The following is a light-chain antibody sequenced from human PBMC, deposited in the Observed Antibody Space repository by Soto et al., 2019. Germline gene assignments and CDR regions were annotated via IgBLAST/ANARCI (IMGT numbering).Light chain of an antibody. V-gene: IGLV1-40*01. CDR2: GNN. CDR3: QSYDSSLSAAV. J-gene: IGLJ7*01. CDR1: SSNIGAGYD. Sequence: QSVLTQPPSVSGAPGQRVTISCTGSSSNIGAGYDVHWYQQFPGTAPKLLIYGNNNRPSGVPDRFSGSKSGTSASLAITGLQAEDEADYYYQSYDSSLSAAVFGGGTKLTVL.